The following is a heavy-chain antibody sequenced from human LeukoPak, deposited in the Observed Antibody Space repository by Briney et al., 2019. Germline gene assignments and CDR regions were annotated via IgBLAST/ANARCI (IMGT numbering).Heavy chain of an antibody. J-gene: IGHJ6*02. CDR2: INPNSGGT. CDR3: ARSSIVAPGYYGMDV. D-gene: IGHD5-12*01. V-gene: IGHV1-2*04. Sequence: ASVKVSCKASGYTFTGYYMHWVRQAPGQGLEWMGWINPNSGGTNYAQKFQGWVTMTRDTSISTAYMELSRLRSDDTAVYYCARSSIVAPGYYGMDVWGQGTTVTVSS. CDR1: GYTFTGYY.